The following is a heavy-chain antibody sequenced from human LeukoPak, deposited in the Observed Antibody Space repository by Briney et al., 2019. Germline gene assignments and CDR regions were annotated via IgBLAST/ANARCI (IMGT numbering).Heavy chain of an antibody. V-gene: IGHV4-61*02. CDR2: IYTSGST. Sequence: PSQTLSLTCTVSGGSISSGSYYWSWIRQPAGKGLEWIGRIYTSGSTNYNPSLKSRVTISVDTSKNQFSLKLSSVTAADTAVYYCARAAENYYMDVWGKGTTVTVSS. D-gene: IGHD2-15*01. CDR3: ARAAENYYMDV. J-gene: IGHJ6*03. CDR1: GGSISSGSYY.